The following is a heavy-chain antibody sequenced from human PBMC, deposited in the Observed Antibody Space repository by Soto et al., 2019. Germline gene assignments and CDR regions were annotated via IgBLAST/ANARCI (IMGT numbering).Heavy chain of an antibody. CDR1: GGSISSSNR. J-gene: IGHJ6*02. Sequence: SETLSLTCAVSGGSISSSNRWSWVRQPPGKGLEWIGEIYHSGSTNYNPSLKSRVTISVDKSKNQFSLKLSSVTAADTAVYYCARSIAARIYGMDVWGQGTTVTVSS. CDR3: ARSIAARIYGMDV. D-gene: IGHD6-6*01. V-gene: IGHV4-4*02. CDR2: IYHSGST.